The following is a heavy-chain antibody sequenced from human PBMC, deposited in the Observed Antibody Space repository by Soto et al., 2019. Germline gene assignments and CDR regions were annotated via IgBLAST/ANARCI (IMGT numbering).Heavy chain of an antibody. CDR2: ISGSGGST. CDR1: VFTFSIYA. J-gene: IGHJ5*02. V-gene: IGHV3-23*01. CDR3: AKDSREYSSSPRFDP. D-gene: IGHD6-6*01. Sequence: WGSLLISCASSVFTFSIYAMSWVGQAPGNGLDLVSAISGSGGSTYYADSVNGRFTISRDNSKNTLYLQMNSLRAEDTAVYYCAKDSREYSSSPRFDPWGQGTMVTVSS.